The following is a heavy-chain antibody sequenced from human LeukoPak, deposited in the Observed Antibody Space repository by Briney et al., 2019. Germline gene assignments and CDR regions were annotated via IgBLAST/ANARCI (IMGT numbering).Heavy chain of an antibody. J-gene: IGHJ6*03. V-gene: IGHV1-69*06. CDR1: GGTFSSYA. CDR3: ARAIAAADTRHLCYYYYMDV. CDR2: LNPIFGTA. D-gene: IGHD6-13*01. Sequence: ASVKVSCKASGGTFSSYAISWVRQAPGQGLEWMGGLNPIFGTANYAQKFQGRVTITADKSTSTAYMELSSLRPEDTAVYYCARAIAAADTRHLCYYYYMDVWGKGTTVTVSS.